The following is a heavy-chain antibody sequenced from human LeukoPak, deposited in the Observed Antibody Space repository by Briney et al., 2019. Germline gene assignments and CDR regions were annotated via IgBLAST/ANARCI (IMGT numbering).Heavy chain of an antibody. V-gene: IGHV4-59*01. CDR2: IYYSGST. CDR1: GGSISSYY. J-gene: IGHJ3*02. Sequence: SETLSLTCTVSGGSISSYYWSWIRQPPGKGLEWIGCIYYSGSTNYNPSLKSRVTISVDTSKNQFSLKLSSVTAADTAVYYCARDAGDAFDIWGQGTMVTVSS. CDR3: ARDAGDAFDI.